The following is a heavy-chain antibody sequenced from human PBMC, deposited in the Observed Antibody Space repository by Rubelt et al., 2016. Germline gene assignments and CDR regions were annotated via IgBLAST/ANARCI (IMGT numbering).Heavy chain of an antibody. CDR3: ARMVNDFWSGYHNWFDP. D-gene: IGHD3-3*01. J-gene: IGHJ5*02. CDR2: MNPNSRNT. Sequence: QVQLVQSGAEVTKPGASVKVSCKASGYTFTSYDINWVRQATGQGLEWMGWMNPNSRNTGYAQKFQGRVTMTRNTSISTAYMELGNLRSEDTAVYYCARMVNDFWSGYHNWFDPWGQGTLVTVSS. CDR1: GYTFTSYD. V-gene: IGHV1-8*01.